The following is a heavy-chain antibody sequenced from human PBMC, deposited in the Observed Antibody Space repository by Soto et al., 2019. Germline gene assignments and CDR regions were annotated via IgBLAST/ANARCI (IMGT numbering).Heavy chain of an antibody. CDR2: ISSTSSTM. V-gene: IGHV3-48*02. J-gene: IGHJ5*02. D-gene: IGHD6-19*01. Sequence: EVQLVESGGNLVQPGGSLRLSCAGSGFTFSSHSMNWVRQAPGKGLEWVSYISSTSSTMYYADSVKGRFTISRDNAKNSLFLQMNSLRDEDTAMYYCARDTDDSMGWLNWFDPWGQGTLFTVSS. CDR1: GFTFSSHS. CDR3: ARDTDDSMGWLNWFDP.